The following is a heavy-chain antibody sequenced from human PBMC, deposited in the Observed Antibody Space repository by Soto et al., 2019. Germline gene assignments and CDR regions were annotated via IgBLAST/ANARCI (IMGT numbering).Heavy chain of an antibody. Sequence: QVQVVQSGAEVEKPGASGRVSCKPSAYNLAGDGFTWVRQAPGQGLEWMGWINVHNGDTNYAQKFQDRFSLTTDTFTRTVYMELTNLRSDDTAVYYCARRGNPYMDVWGQGTTVIVSS. J-gene: IGHJ6*02. V-gene: IGHV1-18*01. CDR1: AYNLAGDG. CDR3: ARRGNPYMDV. CDR2: INVHNGDT.